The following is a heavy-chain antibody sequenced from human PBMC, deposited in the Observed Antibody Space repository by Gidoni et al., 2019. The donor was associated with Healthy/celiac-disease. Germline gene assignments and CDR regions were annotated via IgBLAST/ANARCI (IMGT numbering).Heavy chain of an antibody. CDR2: ISSSSSYI. V-gene: IGHV3-21*01. Sequence: EVQLVESGGGLVKPGGSLRLSCAASGFTFSSYSMNWVRQAPGKGLEWVSSISSSSSYIYYADSVKGRFTISRDNAKNSLYLQMNSLRAEDTAVYYCARDPSGYDPGAFDIWGQGTMVTVSS. D-gene: IGHD5-12*01. J-gene: IGHJ3*02. CDR3: ARDPSGYDPGAFDI. CDR1: GFTFSSYS.